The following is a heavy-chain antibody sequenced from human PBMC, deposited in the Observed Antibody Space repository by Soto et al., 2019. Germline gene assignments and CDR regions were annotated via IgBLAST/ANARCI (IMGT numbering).Heavy chain of an antibody. CDR3: ARDPFSQYSPDSSGFIN. CDR1: GDSISSYY. Sequence: SETLSLTCSVSGDSISSYYWSWIRQTPGKGLEWIAYIYYSGTTKYNPSLKSRATISVDTSKNQFSLRLSSVTAADTAVYFCARDPFSQYSPDSSGFINWGPGTMVTVSS. V-gene: IGHV4-59*12. J-gene: IGHJ4*02. D-gene: IGHD2-15*01. CDR2: IYYSGTT.